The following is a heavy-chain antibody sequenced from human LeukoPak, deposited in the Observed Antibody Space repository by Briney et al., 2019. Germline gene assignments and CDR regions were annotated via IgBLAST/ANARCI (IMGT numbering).Heavy chain of an antibody. Sequence: GGSLRLSCTTSGFTFSSYAMSWVRQAPGKGLQWVSGINAGDRSTYYAESVKGRFTISRDNSKNTLYLQMNSLRAEDTALYYCARGDHDYVWGSYRSYYFDYWGQGTLVTVSS. CDR1: GFTFSSYA. CDR3: ARGDHDYVWGSYRSYYFDY. D-gene: IGHD3-16*02. V-gene: IGHV3-23*01. J-gene: IGHJ4*02. CDR2: INAGDRST.